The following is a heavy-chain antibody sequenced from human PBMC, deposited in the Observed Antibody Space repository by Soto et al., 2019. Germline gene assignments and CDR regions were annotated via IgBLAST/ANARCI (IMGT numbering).Heavy chain of an antibody. CDR3: AREPLAHSYFDF. CDR2: LYNDERT. Sequence: ETLSLTCTVSGDSVSSHYWSWIRQPAGKGLEWLGRLYNDERTNYNPSLKSRVTMSMDTSKNQFSLKLTSVTAADSAVYFCAREPLAHSYFDFWGQGILVTVSS. J-gene: IGHJ4*02. V-gene: IGHV4-4*07. CDR1: GDSVSSHY.